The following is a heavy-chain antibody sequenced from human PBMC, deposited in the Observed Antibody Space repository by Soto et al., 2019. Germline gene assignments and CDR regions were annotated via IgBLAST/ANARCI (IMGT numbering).Heavy chain of an antibody. CDR3: AKEGIELWSAFDC. J-gene: IGHJ4*02. CDR2: ISNDGDDK. Sequence: QVQLVESGGGVVQPGRSLRLSCAASGFTFNNYGIHWVRQAPGKGLEWVAVISNDGDDKYYADSVKGRFTISRNNSMNTLYLQMISLRPEDTAMYYCAKEGIELWSAFDCWGQGTLVTVSS. CDR1: GFTFNNYG. D-gene: IGHD1-7*01. V-gene: IGHV3-30*18.